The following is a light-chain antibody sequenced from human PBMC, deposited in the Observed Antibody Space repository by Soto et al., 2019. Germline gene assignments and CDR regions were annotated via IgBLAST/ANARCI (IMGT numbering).Light chain of an antibody. V-gene: IGKV1-16*01. Sequence: DIPISRTPPSLSASVRERVTIACRASQSITNNLNWYQQKPGRAPKLLIYRVSNLQSGVPPRFSGSGSGTDFTLTISSLQPEDFATYYCQQYNSYPLTFGGGTKVDIK. J-gene: IGKJ4*01. CDR1: QSITNN. CDR2: RVS. CDR3: QQYNSYPLT.